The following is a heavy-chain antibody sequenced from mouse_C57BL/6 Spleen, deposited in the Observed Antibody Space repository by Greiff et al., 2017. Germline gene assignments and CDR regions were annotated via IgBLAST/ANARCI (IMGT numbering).Heavy chain of an antibody. CDR1: GYAFSSYW. Sequence: VQLQQSGAELVKPGASVKISCKASGYAFSSYWMNWVKQRPGKGLEWIGQIYPGDGDTNYNGKFKGKATLTADKSSSTAYMQLSSLTSEESAVYFCARSTTVVGGCFDYWGQGTTLTVSS. J-gene: IGHJ2*01. CDR3: ARSTTVVGGCFDY. D-gene: IGHD1-1*01. CDR2: IYPGDGDT. V-gene: IGHV1-80*01.